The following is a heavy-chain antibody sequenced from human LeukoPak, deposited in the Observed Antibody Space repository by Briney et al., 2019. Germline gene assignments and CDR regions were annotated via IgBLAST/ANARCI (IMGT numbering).Heavy chain of an antibody. V-gene: IGHV4-34*01. D-gene: IGHD3-10*01. CDR1: GGSFSGYY. CDR3: ARVRLWFGEYYFDY. J-gene: IGHJ4*02. Sequence: SETLSLTCAVYGGSFSGYYWSWIRQPPGKGLEWIGEINHSGSTNYNPSLKSRVTISVDTSKNQFSLKLSSVTAADTAVYYCARVRLWFGEYYFDYWGQGTLVTVPS. CDR2: INHSGST.